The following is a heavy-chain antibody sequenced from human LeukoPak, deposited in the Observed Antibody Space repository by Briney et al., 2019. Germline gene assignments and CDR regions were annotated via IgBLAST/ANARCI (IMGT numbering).Heavy chain of an antibody. Sequence: PGGSLRLSCAGSGVTLSSYAMSWVRQAPGKGLEWVSVISHSGGSTYYANSVKGRFTISRDNSKNTLYLQMNSLRAEDTAVYYRAKIYGDYPHYWGQGTLVIVSS. V-gene: IGHV3-23*01. CDR2: ISHSGGST. CDR1: GVTLSSYA. J-gene: IGHJ4*02. CDR3: AKIYGDYPHY. D-gene: IGHD4-17*01.